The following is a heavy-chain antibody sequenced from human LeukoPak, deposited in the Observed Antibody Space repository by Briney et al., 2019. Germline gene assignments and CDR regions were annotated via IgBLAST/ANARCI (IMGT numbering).Heavy chain of an antibody. V-gene: IGHV4-59*08. D-gene: IGHD3-3*01. Sequence: PETLSLTCTVSGGSISNYYWSWIRQPPGKGLEWIGHIYYSGSTNYNPPLKSRVTISVDTSKNQFSLKLSSVTAADTAVYYCAGYSLDYDFWSGYYGYFDYWGQGTLVTVSS. CDR2: IYYSGST. J-gene: IGHJ4*02. CDR3: AGYSLDYDFWSGYYGYFDY. CDR1: GGSISNYY.